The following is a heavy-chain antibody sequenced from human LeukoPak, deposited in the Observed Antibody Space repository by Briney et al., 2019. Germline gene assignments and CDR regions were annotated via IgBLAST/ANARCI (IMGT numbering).Heavy chain of an antibody. CDR3: AKDKTYDDFWSGHDAFDI. J-gene: IGHJ3*02. CDR1: GFTFSSHG. D-gene: IGHD3-3*01. CDR2: ISGSGDST. Sequence: PGGSLRLSCAASGFTFSSHGMSWVRQAPGKGLEWVSTISGSGDSTYYADSVKGRFTISRDISKNTLYLQMKSLRAGDTAVYYCAKDKTYDDFWSGHDAFDIWGQGTMVTVSS. V-gene: IGHV3-23*01.